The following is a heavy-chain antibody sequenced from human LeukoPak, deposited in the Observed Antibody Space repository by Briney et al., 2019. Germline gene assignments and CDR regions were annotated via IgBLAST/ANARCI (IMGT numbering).Heavy chain of an antibody. CDR1: GFTFSSYA. D-gene: IGHD3-10*01. V-gene: IGHV3-23*01. Sequence: GGSLRLSCAASGFTFSSYAMSWVRQAPGKGLGWVSAISGSGGSTYYADSVKGRFTISRDNSKNTLYLQMNSLRAEDTAVYYCAKTGLGPPIYYYGSGEFQHWGQGTLVTVSS. CDR3: AKTGLGPPIYYYGSGEFQH. CDR2: ISGSGGST. J-gene: IGHJ1*01.